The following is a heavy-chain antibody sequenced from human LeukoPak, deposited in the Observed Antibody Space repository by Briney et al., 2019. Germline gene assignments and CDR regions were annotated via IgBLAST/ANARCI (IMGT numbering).Heavy chain of an antibody. CDR1: GFTVSSNY. J-gene: IGHJ4*02. V-gene: IGHV3-30*18. Sequence: GGSLRLSCAASGFTVSSNYMSWVRQAPGKGLEWVAVISYDGSNKYYADSVKGRFTISRDNSKNTLYLQMNSLRAEDTAVYYCAKPVRYFDWSTLDYWGQGTLVTVSS. D-gene: IGHD3-9*01. CDR2: ISYDGSNK. CDR3: AKPVRYFDWSTLDY.